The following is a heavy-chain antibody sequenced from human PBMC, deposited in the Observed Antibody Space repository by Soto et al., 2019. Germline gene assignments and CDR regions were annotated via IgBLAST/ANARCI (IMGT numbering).Heavy chain of an antibody. V-gene: IGHV3-49*03. CDR1: GFTFGDYV. Sequence: PGGSLRLSCTASGFTFGDYVMSWFRQAPGKGLEWVGFIRSKGYSGTTEYAASVKGRFTISRDDSKSIAYLLMNSLKTEDTAVYYCTSTFYYGTSGYYPPYYYYGMDVWGQGTTVTVSS. CDR2: IRSKGYSGTT. CDR3: TSTFYYGTSGYYPPYYYYGMDV. J-gene: IGHJ6*02. D-gene: IGHD3-22*01.